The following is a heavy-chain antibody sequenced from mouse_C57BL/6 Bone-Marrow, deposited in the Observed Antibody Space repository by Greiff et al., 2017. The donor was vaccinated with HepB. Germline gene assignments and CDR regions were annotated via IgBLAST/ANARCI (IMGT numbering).Heavy chain of an antibody. J-gene: IGHJ2*01. Sequence: VQLQQSGAELVRPGASVKLSCTASGFNINDYYMHWVKQRPEQGLEWIGRIDPEDGDTDYAPKFQGKATMTADTSSNTAYLQLSSLTSEDTAVYYCTSYDYFDYWGQGTTLTVTS. CDR3: TSYDYFDY. V-gene: IGHV14-1*01. CDR1: GFNINDYY. D-gene: IGHD1-1*01. CDR2: IDPEDGDT.